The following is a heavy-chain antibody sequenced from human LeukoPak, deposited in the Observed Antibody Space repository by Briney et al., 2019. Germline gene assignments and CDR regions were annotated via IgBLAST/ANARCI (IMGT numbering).Heavy chain of an antibody. CDR1: GFTFSSHS. CDR2: MSSGSSYI. Sequence: PGGSLRLSCAVSGFTFSSHSMNWVRQAPGKGLEWVSSMSSGSSYIYYADSVKGRFTISRDNAKNSLYLQMNSLRAEDTAVYYCARDLGLFDYWGQGTLVTVSS. D-gene: IGHD7-27*01. V-gene: IGHV3-21*01. J-gene: IGHJ4*02. CDR3: ARDLGLFDY.